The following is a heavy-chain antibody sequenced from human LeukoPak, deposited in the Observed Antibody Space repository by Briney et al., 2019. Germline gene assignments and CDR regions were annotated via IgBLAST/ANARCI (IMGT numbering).Heavy chain of an antibody. CDR2: ISGSGGTT. J-gene: IGHJ5*02. Sequence: GGSLRLSCAASGFTFSSYAMSWVRQAPGKGLEWVSAISGSGGTTYYADSVKGRFTISRDNSKSTLYVQMNSLRAEDTAVYYWAILVAAEQGTIDPGGKGTRVT. CDR3: AILVAAEQGTIDP. D-gene: IGHD2-2*01. V-gene: IGHV3-23*01. CDR1: GFTFSSYA.